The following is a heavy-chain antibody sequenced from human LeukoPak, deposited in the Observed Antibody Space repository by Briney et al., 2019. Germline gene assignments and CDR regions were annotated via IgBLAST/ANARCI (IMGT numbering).Heavy chain of an antibody. CDR1: GFTFSSYG. Sequence: GGSLRLSCAASGFTFSSYGMHWVRQAPGKGLEWVAVIWYDGSNKYYADSVKGRFTISRDNSKNTLYLQMNRLRAEDTAVYYCARDSVARYIVATTFDYWGQGTLVTVSS. J-gene: IGHJ4*02. CDR2: IWYDGSNK. V-gene: IGHV3-33*01. CDR3: ARDSVARYIVATTFDY. D-gene: IGHD5-12*01.